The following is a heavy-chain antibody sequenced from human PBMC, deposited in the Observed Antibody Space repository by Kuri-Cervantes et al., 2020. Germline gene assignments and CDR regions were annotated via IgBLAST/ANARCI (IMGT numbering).Heavy chain of an antibody. V-gene: IGHV4-59*12. Sequence: SETLSLTCTVSGGSISSYYRSWIRQPPGKRLEWIGYIYYSGSTCYNPSLKRRITTSVYTSKNQFSLKLSSVTAADTAVYYCARWHSHKDDYGDYVASFDYWGQGTLVTVSS. J-gene: IGHJ4*02. D-gene: IGHD4-17*01. CDR3: ARWHSHKDDYGDYVASFDY. CDR1: GGSISSYY. CDR2: IYYSGST.